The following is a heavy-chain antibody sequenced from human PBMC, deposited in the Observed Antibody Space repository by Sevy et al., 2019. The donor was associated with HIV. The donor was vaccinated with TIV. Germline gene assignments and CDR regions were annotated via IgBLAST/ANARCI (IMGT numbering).Heavy chain of an antibody. V-gene: IGHV3-11*06. CDR1: GRIFSDYY. D-gene: IGHD2-21*01. Sequence: GGSLRLSCAASGRIFSDYYMGWVRQAPGKGLEWVADISSGNTYTYYADSVKGRFTISRDNAKKSLYLQMNTLRAEDTAVYPPARLRVIASAPYYFDYWGQGALVTVSS. J-gene: IGHJ4*02. CDR2: ISSGNTYT. CDR3: ARLRVIASAPYYFDY.